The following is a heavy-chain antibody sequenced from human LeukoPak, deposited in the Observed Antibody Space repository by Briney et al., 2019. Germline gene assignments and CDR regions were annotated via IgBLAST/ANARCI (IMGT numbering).Heavy chain of an antibody. J-gene: IGHJ4*02. CDR3: ASGGPYYYGSGSYPH. D-gene: IGHD3-10*01. Sequence: PSETLSLTCTVSGGSVSSGGYYWSWIRQPPGKGLEWIGYIYHRGSTNYKPSLKSRVTISVDTSKNQFSLKLSSVTAADTAVYYFASGGPYYYGSGSYPHWGQGTLVTVSS. CDR1: GGSVSSGGYY. V-gene: IGHV4-61*08. CDR2: IYHRGST.